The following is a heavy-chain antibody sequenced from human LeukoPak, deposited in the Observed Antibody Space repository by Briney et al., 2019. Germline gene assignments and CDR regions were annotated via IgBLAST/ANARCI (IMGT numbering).Heavy chain of an antibody. D-gene: IGHD2-2*01. CDR2: ISGSGGST. Sequence: SGGSLRLSCAASGFTFSSYAMSWVRQAPGKGLEWVSAISGSGGSTYYADSVKGRFTISRDNSKNTLYLQMNSLRAEDTAVYYCAKDRRNIVVVPAAIPTMALDYWGQGTLVSVSS. V-gene: IGHV3-23*01. CDR3: AKDRRNIVVVPAAIPTMALDY. CDR1: GFTFSSYA. J-gene: IGHJ4*02.